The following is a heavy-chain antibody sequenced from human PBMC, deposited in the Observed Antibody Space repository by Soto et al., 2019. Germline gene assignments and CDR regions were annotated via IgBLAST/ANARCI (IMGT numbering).Heavy chain of an antibody. Sequence: GGSLRLSCAASGFTFSSYAMSWVRQAPGKGLEWVSSIGGSGGSTYYAGSVKGRFTISRDNSKNTLYLQMDSLRAEDTAVYYCAKDLDGSGSRVAFDIWGQGTMVTVSS. CDR3: AKDLDGSGSRVAFDI. CDR2: IGGSGGST. V-gene: IGHV3-23*01. J-gene: IGHJ3*02. CDR1: GFTFSSYA. D-gene: IGHD3-22*01.